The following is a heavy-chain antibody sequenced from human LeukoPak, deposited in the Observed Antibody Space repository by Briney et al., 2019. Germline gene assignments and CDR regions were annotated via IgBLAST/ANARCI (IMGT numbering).Heavy chain of an antibody. CDR1: GGSISGSF. CDR3: ARHIGAGWYWAFDI. CDR2: THINGNI. V-gene: IGHV4-4*08. D-gene: IGHD6-19*01. J-gene: IGHJ3*02. Sequence: SETLSLTCTVSGGSISGSFWSWIRQSPGKGLEWIGHTHINGNIRYNPSLNSRVTISLDTSKMQFSLKLDSATAADTAVYYCARHIGAGWYWAFDIWGQGTLVTVSS.